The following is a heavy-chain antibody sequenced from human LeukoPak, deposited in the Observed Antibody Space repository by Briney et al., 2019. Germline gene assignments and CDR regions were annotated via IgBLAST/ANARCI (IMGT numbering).Heavy chain of an antibody. CDR3: ATDSSGYYYVGWFDP. J-gene: IGHJ5*02. V-gene: IGHV1-18*01. Sequence: ASVKVSCKASGYTFTSYKISWVRQAPGQGLEWMGWISGYNGNTDYAQKFQGRVTVTIDTSTSTAYMELRSLRSEDTAVYYCATDSSGYYYVGWFDPWGQGTLVTVSS. CDR1: GYTFTSYK. D-gene: IGHD3-22*01. CDR2: ISGYNGNT.